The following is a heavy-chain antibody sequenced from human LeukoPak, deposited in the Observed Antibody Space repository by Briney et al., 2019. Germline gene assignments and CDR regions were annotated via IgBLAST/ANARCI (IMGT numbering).Heavy chain of an antibody. CDR1: GGSISSYY. CDR2: ISYSGST. V-gene: IGHV4-59*08. D-gene: IGHD3-9*01. CDR3: ARQGYDILTGYIDAFDI. Sequence: SETLSLTCTVSGGSISSYYWSWILQPPGKGLEWIGYISYSGSTNYNPSLKSRVTISIDTSKNQFSLKLRSVTAADTAIYYCARQGYDILTGYIDAFDIWGQGTMVTVSS. J-gene: IGHJ3*02.